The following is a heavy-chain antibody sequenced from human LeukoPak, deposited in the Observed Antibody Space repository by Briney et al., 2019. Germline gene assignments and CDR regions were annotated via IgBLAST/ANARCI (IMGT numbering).Heavy chain of an antibody. CDR3: ARHTGSLYDFWSGYIDY. V-gene: IGHV1-46*01. J-gene: IGHJ4*02. Sequence: ASVKVSCKASGYTFTSYYMHWVRQAPGQGLEWMGIINPSGGSTSYAQKFQGRVTMTRDTSTSTVYMELRSLRSDDTAVYYCARHTGSLYDFWSGYIDYWGQGTLVTVSS. D-gene: IGHD3-3*01. CDR2: INPSGGST. CDR1: GYTFTSYY.